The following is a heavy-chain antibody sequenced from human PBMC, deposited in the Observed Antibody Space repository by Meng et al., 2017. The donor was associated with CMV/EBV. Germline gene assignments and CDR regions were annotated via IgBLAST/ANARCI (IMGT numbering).Heavy chain of an antibody. V-gene: IGHV4-34*01. D-gene: IGHD3-22*01. J-gene: IGHJ4*02. CDR3: ARVWDSGWDY. Sequence: VELQQGGAVLMQPSEPLSLPCAVYGGSFSGYYWSCIRQPPGKGLEWIGEINHSGSTNYNPSLKSRVTISVDTSKNQFSLKLSSVTAADTAVYYCARVWDSGWDYWGQGTLVTVSS. CDR2: INHSGST. CDR1: GGSFSGYY.